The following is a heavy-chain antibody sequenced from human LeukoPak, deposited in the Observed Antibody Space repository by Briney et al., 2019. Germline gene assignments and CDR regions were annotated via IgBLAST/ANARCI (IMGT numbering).Heavy chain of an antibody. D-gene: IGHD3-10*01. J-gene: IGHJ4*02. CDR2: IKSKTDGGAP. Sequence: GGSLRLSCAASGFTFSNALMSWVRQAPGKGLEWVGRIKSKTDGGAPEYAAPVKGRFTISRDDSKNTLYLQMNSLKTEDTAVYYCLKYEGVDWGQGTLVTVYS. CDR3: LKYEGVD. CDR1: GFTFSNAL. V-gene: IGHV3-15*01.